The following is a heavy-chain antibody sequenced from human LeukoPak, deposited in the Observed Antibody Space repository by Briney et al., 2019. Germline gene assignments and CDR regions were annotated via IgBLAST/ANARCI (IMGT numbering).Heavy chain of an antibody. D-gene: IGHD6-13*01. CDR2: MNPNSGNT. CDR1: GYTFTSYD. Sequence: ASVKVSCKASGYTFTSYDINWVRQATGQGLEWMGWMNPNSGNTGYAQKFQGRVTMTRNTSINTAYMELSSLRSEDTAVYYCARGFFGIAAAGYWGQGTLVTVSS. J-gene: IGHJ4*02. CDR3: ARGFFGIAAAGY. V-gene: IGHV1-8*01.